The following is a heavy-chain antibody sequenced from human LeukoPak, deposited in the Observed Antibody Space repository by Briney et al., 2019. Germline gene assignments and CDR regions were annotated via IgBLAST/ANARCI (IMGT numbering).Heavy chain of an antibody. Sequence: GGSLRLSCAASGFTFASQWMHWVRQTPGKGLVWVSRINSGGRGTSYADSVEGRFTISRDNAKNTLYLQMNSLRAEDTAVYYCAGSLGPLTEYWGQGPLVTVSS. CDR2: INSGGRGT. J-gene: IGHJ4*02. V-gene: IGHV3-74*01. CDR1: GFTFASQW. CDR3: AGSLGPLTEY. D-gene: IGHD7-27*01.